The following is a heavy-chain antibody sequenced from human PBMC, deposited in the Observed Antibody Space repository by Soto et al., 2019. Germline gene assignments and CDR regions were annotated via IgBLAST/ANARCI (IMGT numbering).Heavy chain of an antibody. CDR3: ASRLPRIRGPRGYFDY. J-gene: IGHJ4*02. CDR1: GGSFSGYY. CDR2: INHSGST. Sequence: PSETLSLTCAVYGGSFSGYYWSWIRQPPGKGLEWIGEINHSGSTYYNPSLRSRVTISVDTSKNQFSLKLSSVTAADTAVYYCASRLPRIRGPRGYFDYWGQGTLVTVSS. V-gene: IGHV4-34*01. D-gene: IGHD1-20*01.